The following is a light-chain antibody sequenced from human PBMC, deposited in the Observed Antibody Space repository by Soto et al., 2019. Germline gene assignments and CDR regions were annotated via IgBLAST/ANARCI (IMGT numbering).Light chain of an antibody. CDR2: DAS. Sequence: EIVLTQSPATLSLSPGERATLSCRASQSVSSYLAWYQQEPGQAPRLLIYDASNRATGIPDRLSGSGSGTDFTLTISRLEPEDFAVYYCQKRSNWPLITFGQGTRLEIK. J-gene: IGKJ5*01. V-gene: IGKV3-11*01. CDR1: QSVSSY. CDR3: QKRSNWPLIT.